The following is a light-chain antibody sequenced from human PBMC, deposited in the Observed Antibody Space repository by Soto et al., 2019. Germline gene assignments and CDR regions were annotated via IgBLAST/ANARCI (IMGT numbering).Light chain of an antibody. CDR3: QKYNSAPWT. J-gene: IGKJ1*01. CDR1: QGIDNY. CDR2: AAS. V-gene: IGKV1-27*01. Sequence: DIQMTQSPSSLSASVGDRVTITCRASQGIDNYLAWYQQKPGKAPKLLIYAASTLQSGVPSRFSGSGSGTAFTLTVSSLQPDDVATYYCQKYNSAPWTCGQGTKVEIK.